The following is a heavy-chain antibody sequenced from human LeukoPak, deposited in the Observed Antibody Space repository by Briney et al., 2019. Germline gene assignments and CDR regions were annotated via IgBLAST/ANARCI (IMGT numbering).Heavy chain of an antibody. CDR2: ISGSGGTT. D-gene: IGHD2-15*01. Sequence: GSLRLSRAASGFGGYAMRCVRRAPGGGLEWVAVISGSGGTTHYSDSVSGRFIVSRDISRKVVYLQMNSLRAEDTALYFCVKEPSTSPYCSGGSGYFEYWGRGTLVTVSS. J-gene: IGHJ4*02. CDR1: GFGGYA. CDR3: VKEPSTSPYCSGGSGYFEY. V-gene: IGHV3-23*01.